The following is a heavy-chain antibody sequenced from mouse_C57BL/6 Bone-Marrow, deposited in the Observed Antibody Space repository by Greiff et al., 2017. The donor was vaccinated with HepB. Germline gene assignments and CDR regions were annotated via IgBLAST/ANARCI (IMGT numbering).Heavy chain of an antibody. Sequence: VQLVESGAELARPGASVKLSCKASGYTFTSYGISWVKQRTGQGLEWIGEIYPRSGNTYYNEKFKGKATLTADKSSSTAYMELRSLTSEDSAVYFCARKGGGLRRVYYAMDYWGQGTSVTVSS. D-gene: IGHD2-2*01. CDR2: IYPRSGNT. CDR1: GYTFTSYG. CDR3: ARKGGGLRRVYYAMDY. J-gene: IGHJ4*01. V-gene: IGHV1-81*01.